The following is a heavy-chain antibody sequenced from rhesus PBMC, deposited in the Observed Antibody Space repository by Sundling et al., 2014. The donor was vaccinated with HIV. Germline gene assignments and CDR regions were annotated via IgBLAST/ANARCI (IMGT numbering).Heavy chain of an antibody. J-gene: IGHJ6*01. D-gene: IGHD1-38*01. V-gene: IGHV3-136*01. CDR1: GFSFSIFG. Sequence: EVQLVESGGGLVQPGGSLRLSCVASGFSFSIFGMSWVRQAPGKGLEWVSSISSDSRYIHLADSVKGRFTISRDNAKNSLLLQMNSLRAEDTAIYYCSRLKSSAWADVGLDSWGQGVVVTVSS. CDR2: ISSDSRYI. CDR3: SRLKSSAWADVGLDS.